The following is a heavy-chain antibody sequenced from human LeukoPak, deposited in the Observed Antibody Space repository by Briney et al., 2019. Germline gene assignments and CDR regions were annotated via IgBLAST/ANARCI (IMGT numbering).Heavy chain of an antibody. Sequence: ASVKVSCKASGYTFAIYGISWVRQARGQGLEWMAWICPYDGDTNYAQNFEGRVTMTTETSTSTAYMELRSLRSDGTAIYYCARDYCTRGGDCYKEDLFDPWGQGTLVTVSS. D-gene: IGHD2-21*02. CDR1: GYTFAIYG. CDR2: ICPYDGDT. CDR3: ARDYCTRGGDCYKEDLFDP. J-gene: IGHJ5*02. V-gene: IGHV1-18*01.